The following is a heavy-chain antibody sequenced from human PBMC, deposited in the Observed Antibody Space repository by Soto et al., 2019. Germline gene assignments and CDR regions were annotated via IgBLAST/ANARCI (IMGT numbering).Heavy chain of an antibody. J-gene: IGHJ4*02. V-gene: IGHV3-30*03. CDR2: LSYEGSEE. D-gene: IGHD6-19*01. Sequence: VQLVESGGGLVQPGGSLRLSCAGSGFNFGVFGMHWVRQAPGKGLEWLSVLSYEGSEEYYADSVRGRFTISRDNSKNTLFLQMDSLRVDDTGVYYCALTRRSSLLEVAGPGFEYWGQGTLVTVS. CDR3: ALTRRSSLLEVAGPGFEY. CDR1: GFNFGVFG.